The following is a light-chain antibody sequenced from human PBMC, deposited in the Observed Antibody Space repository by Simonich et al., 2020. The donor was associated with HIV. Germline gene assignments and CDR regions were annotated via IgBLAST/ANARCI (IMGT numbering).Light chain of an antibody. J-gene: IGLJ3*02. Sequence: NFMLTQPHSVSVSPGKTATISCTRSSGSIASNYVQWYQQRPGSSPTTMVYEDNQRPSGVPDRFSGSIDSSSNSASLTISGLKTEDEADYYCQSYNTSHHWVFGGGTKLTVV. V-gene: IGLV6-57*01. CDR1: SGSIASNY. CDR3: QSYNTSHHWV. CDR2: EDN.